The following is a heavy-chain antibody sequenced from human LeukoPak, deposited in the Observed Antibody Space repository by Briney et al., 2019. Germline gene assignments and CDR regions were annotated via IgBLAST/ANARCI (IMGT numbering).Heavy chain of an antibody. CDR1: GFTFSSYG. V-gene: IGHV3-30*19. Sequence: GRSLRLSCAASGFTFSSYGMHWVRQAPGKGLEWVAVISYDGSNKYYADSVKGRFTISRDNSKNTLYLQMNSLRAEDTAVYYCARTHGNEGYWGQGTLVTVSS. J-gene: IGHJ4*02. CDR2: ISYDGSNK. D-gene: IGHD4-23*01. CDR3: ARTHGNEGY.